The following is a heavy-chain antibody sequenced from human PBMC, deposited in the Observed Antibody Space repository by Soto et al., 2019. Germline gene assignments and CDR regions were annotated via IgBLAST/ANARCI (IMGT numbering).Heavy chain of an antibody. J-gene: IGHJ3*02. CDR3: ARESGSFTVRGPFDI. CDR1: GGSISTNNW. CDR2: IYHGRST. V-gene: IGHV4-4*02. D-gene: IGHD3-10*01. Sequence: QVQLQESGPGLVKPSGTLSLTCSVSGGSISTNNWWNWVRLFPGKGLEWIGEIYHGRSTNYNPFLMNPITISIAESRNHFSLGLKCVNAADTAIYYCARESGSFTVRGPFDIWGQGTLVTVSS.